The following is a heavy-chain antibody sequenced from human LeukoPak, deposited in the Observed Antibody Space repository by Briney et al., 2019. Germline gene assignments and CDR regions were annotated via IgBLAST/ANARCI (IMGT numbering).Heavy chain of an antibody. Sequence: GGSLRLSCAASGFTFTNAWMSWVRQAPGKGLEGVGLIKSKTDGGTTDYAAPVKGRFTISRDDSKNTLYLQMNSLKTEDTGVYYCTTVDGWGQGTLVTVSS. CDR3: TTVDG. CDR2: IKSKTDGGTT. J-gene: IGHJ4*02. V-gene: IGHV3-15*01. D-gene: IGHD5-24*01. CDR1: GFTFTNAW.